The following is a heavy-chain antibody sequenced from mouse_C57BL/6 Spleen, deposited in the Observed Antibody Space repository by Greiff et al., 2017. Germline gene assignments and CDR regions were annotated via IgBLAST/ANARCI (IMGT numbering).Heavy chain of an antibody. CDR1: GYAFSSPW. V-gene: IGHV1-82*01. CDR3: AGAGYYIGY. Sequence: QVQLQQSVPELFMPGAPVKISCKAPGYAFSSPWTNWAKPRPGKGLEWIGWIYPGDGDTNYNGKFKGKATLTADKSSSAAYMQLSSLTSEDSAVYFCAGAGYYIGYWAQGTTLTNSS. CDR2: IYPGDGDT. J-gene: IGHJ2*01.